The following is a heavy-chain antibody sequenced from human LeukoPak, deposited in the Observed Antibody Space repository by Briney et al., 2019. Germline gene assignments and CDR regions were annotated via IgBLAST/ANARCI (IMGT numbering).Heavy chain of an antibody. CDR3: ARSTSGWFWFDP. CDR1: GYSISSGYY. J-gene: IGHJ5*02. D-gene: IGHD6-19*01. V-gene: IGHV4-38-2*02. Sequence: SETLSLTCTVSGYSISSGYYWGWIRQPPGKGLEWIGSIYHSGSTYSSPSLKSRVTISVDTSRNQFPLKLTSVTAADTAVYYCARSTSGWFWFDPWGQGTLVTVSS. CDR2: IYHSGST.